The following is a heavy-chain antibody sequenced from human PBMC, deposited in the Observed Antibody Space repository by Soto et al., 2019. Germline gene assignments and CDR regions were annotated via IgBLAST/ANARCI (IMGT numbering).Heavy chain of an antibody. Sequence: GGSLRLSCAASGFTFSSYGMHWVRQAPGKGLEWVAVISYDGSNKYYADSVKGRFTISRDNSKNTLYLQMNSLRAEDTAVYYCANDGSGSYYPSYYFDYWGQGTLVTVSS. CDR1: GFTFSSYG. J-gene: IGHJ4*02. CDR3: ANDGSGSYYPSYYFDY. D-gene: IGHD3-10*01. V-gene: IGHV3-30*18. CDR2: ISYDGSNK.